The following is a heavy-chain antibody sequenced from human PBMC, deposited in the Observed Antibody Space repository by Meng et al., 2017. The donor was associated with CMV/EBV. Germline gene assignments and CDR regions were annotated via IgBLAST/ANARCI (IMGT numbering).Heavy chain of an antibody. J-gene: IGHJ5*02. D-gene: IGHD3-22*01. CDR2: ISSSSSYI. CDR1: GFTFSSYS. CDR3: ARGGKLDYDSSGTRSYWFDP. V-gene: IGHV3-21*01. Sequence: SCAASGFTFSSYSMNWVRQAPGKGLEWVSSISSSSSYIYYADSVKGRFTISRDNAKNSLYLQMNSLRAEDTAVYYCARGGKLDYDSSGTRSYWFDPWGQGTLVTVSS.